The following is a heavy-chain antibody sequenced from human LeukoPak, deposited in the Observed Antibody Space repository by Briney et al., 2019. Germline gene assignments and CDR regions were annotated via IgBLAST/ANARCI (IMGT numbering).Heavy chain of an antibody. CDR2: INHSGST. CDR3: ARGVEAPGTYYYYYMDV. D-gene: IGHD1-1*01. J-gene: IGHJ6*03. V-gene: IGHV4-34*01. CDR1: GGSFSGYY. Sequence: TSETLSLTCAVYGGSFSGYYWSWIRQPPGKGLEWIGEINHSGSTNYNPPLKSRVTISVDTSKNQFSLKLSSVTAADTAVYYCARGVEAPGTYYYYYMDVWGKGTTVTVSS.